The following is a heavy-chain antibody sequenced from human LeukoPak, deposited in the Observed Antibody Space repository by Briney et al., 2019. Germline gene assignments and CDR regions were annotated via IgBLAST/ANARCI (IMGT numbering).Heavy chain of an antibody. V-gene: IGHV1-69*13. Sequence: ASVKVSCKASGGTFSSYAISWVRQAPGQGLEWMGGIIPIFGTANYAQKFQGRVTITADESTSTAYMELSSLRSEDTAVNYCAREERWLLDAFDIWGQGTMVTVSS. CDR3: AREERWLLDAFDI. CDR2: IIPIFGTA. J-gene: IGHJ3*02. D-gene: IGHD5-24*01. CDR1: GGTFSSYA.